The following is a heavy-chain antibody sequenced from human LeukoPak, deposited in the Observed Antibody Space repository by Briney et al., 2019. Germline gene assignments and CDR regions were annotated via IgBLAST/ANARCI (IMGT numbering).Heavy chain of an antibody. J-gene: IGHJ6*02. CDR2: IYYSGST. D-gene: IGHD3-3*01. CDR3: ARHAYYDFWSGDYYYGMDV. Sequence: PSETLSLTCTVSGGSISSYYWSWIRQPPGKGLEWIGYIYYSGSTNYNPSPKSRVTISVDTSKNQFSLKLSSVTAADTAVYYCARHAYYDFWSGDYYYGMDVWGQGTTVTVSS. V-gene: IGHV4-59*08. CDR1: GGSISSYY.